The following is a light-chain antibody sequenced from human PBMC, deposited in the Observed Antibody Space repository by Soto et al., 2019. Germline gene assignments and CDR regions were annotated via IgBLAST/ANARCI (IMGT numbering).Light chain of an antibody. V-gene: IGKV1-5*01. CDR3: QQYNSSPT. Sequence: DIQMTQSPSTLSASVGDRVTITCRASQSISSWLAWYQQKLGKAPKLLIYDASSLESGVPSRFSGSGSGTEFTLTISSLQPDDFATYYCQQYNSSPTFGGGTKVEIK. CDR2: DAS. CDR1: QSISSW. J-gene: IGKJ4*01.